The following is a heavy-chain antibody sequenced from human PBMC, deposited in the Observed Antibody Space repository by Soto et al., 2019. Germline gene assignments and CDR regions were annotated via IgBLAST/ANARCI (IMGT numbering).Heavy chain of an antibody. CDR2: INPSGGST. CDR3: ARTFWSGYYVDY. V-gene: IGHV1-46*01. CDR1: GYTFTSYY. D-gene: IGHD3-3*01. J-gene: IGHJ4*02. Sequence: ASVKVSCKASGYTFTSYYIHLVRQAPGQGLEWMGIINPSGGSTTYAQKFQGRVTMTRDTSTSTVYMELSSLRSEDTAVYYCARTFWSGYYVDYWGQGTLGTVSS.